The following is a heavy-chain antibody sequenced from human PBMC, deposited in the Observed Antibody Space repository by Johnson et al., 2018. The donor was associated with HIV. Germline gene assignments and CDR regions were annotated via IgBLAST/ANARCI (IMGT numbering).Heavy chain of an antibody. CDR1: GFTFSSYA. CDR2: ISYDGSNK. V-gene: IGHV3-30-3*01. CDR3: ATLNGHAFDI. Sequence: VESGGGVVQPGRSLRLSCAASGFTFSSYAMHWVRQAPGKGLEWVAVISYDGSNKYYADSVKGRFTISRDNSKNTLYLQMNSLRAEDTAVYYCATLNGHAFDIWGQGTMVTVSS. J-gene: IGHJ3*02.